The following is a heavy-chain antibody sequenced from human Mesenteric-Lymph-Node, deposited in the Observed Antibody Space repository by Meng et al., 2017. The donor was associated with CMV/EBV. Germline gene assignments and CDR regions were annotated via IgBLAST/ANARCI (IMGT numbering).Heavy chain of an antibody. CDR3: ARGSSYDILTGYFDY. D-gene: IGHD3-9*01. V-gene: IGHV4-34*01. CDR1: GWSFSGYY. J-gene: IGHJ4*02. CDR2: INHSGST. Sequence: QGHVAQWGRGLLKPSGPLSVTCAVYGWSFSGYYWNWIRQSPEKGLEWIGEINHSGSTTYNPSFTSRIIISVDTSTNQISLNMSSVTAADTAVYYCARGSSYDILTGYFDYWGQGALVTVSS.